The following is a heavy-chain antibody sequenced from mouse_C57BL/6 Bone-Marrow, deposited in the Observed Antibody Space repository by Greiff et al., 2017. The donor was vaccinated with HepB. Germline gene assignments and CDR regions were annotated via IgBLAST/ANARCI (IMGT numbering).Heavy chain of an antibody. CDR1: GFSLTSYG. CDR2: IWSGGST. Sequence: QVQLQQSGPGLVQPSQSLSITCTVSGFSLTSYGVHWVRQPPGKGLEWLGVIWSGGSTDYNAAFISRLSISKDNSKSQVFFKMNSLQADDTAIYSCAKCINWEFAYWGQGTLVTVSA. CDR3: AKCINWEFAY. J-gene: IGHJ3*01. D-gene: IGHD4-1*01. V-gene: IGHV2-4*01.